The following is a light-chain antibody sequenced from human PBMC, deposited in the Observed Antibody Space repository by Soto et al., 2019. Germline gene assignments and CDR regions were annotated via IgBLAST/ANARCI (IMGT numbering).Light chain of an antibody. CDR3: QQYDSSTPLT. Sequence: EIVLTQSPGTLSLSPGERATLSCRASQSVSSSYLAWYQQKPGQAPRLLIYGASSRATGIPDRFSGSGSGTDFTLTISRLEPEDFAVYYCQQYDSSTPLTLGGGTKVDIK. V-gene: IGKV3-20*01. CDR2: GAS. CDR1: QSVSSSY. J-gene: IGKJ4*01.